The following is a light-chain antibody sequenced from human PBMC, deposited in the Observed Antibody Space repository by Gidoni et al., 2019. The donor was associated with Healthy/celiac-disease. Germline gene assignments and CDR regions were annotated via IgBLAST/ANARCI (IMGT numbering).Light chain of an antibody. V-gene: IGKV3-15*01. CDR3: QQYNNWPQT. J-gene: IGKJ1*01. CDR1: QSVSSN. Sequence: PATLSVSPGERATLSCRASQSVSSNLAWYQQKPGQAPRLLIYGASTRATGIPARFSGSGSGTEFTLTISSLQSEDFAVYYCQQYNNWPQTFGQGTKVEIK. CDR2: GAS.